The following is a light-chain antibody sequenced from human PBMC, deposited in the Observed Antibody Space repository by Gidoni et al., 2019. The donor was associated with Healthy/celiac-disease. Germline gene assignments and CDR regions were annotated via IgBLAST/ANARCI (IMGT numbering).Light chain of an antibody. V-gene: IGKV3-15*01. CDR3: QQYNNWPQT. J-gene: IGKJ1*01. CDR1: QSVSSN. Sequence: PATLSVSPGERATLSCRASQSVSSNLAWYQQKPGQAPRLLIYGASTRATGIPARFSGSGSGTEFTLTISSLQSEDFAVYYCQQYNNWPQTFGQGTKVEIK. CDR2: GAS.